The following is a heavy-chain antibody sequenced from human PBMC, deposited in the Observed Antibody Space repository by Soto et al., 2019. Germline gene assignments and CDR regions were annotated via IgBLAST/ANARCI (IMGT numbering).Heavy chain of an antibody. D-gene: IGHD3-22*01. Sequence: LGEPLKISCKGSGYSFAGYWITWVRQKPGKGLEWMGRIDPSDSQTYYSPSFRGHVTISVTKSITTVFLQWSSLRASDTAMYYCARQIYDSDTGPNFQYYFDSWGQGTPVTV. CDR2: IDPSDSQT. J-gene: IGHJ4*02. CDR1: GYSFAGYW. V-gene: IGHV5-10-1*01. CDR3: ARQIYDSDTGPNFQYYFDS.